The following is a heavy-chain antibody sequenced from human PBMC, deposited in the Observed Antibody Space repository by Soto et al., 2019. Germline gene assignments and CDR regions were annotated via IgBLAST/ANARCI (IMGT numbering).Heavy chain of an antibody. CDR1: GYNLSNYD. Sequence: ASVKVSCKTSGYNLSNYDLSWLQPAPGQGLEWMGWVSNHNGVTNYEEKLRDSITMTTHTSTNTIYMALRSLRSDDRAVYFCAREIRKTGSYGFDHWG. CDR2: VSNHNGVT. V-gene: IGHV1-18*04. D-gene: IGHD1-1*01. CDR3: AREIRKTGSYGFDH. J-gene: IGHJ4*01.